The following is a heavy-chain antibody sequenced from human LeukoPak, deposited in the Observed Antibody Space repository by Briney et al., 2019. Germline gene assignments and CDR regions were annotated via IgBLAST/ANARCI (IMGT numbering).Heavy chain of an antibody. D-gene: IGHD3-9*01. Sequence: PGGSLRLSCAASGFTISSKYMNWVRQSPGKGLEWVSVIYTGGNTYYTDSVKGRFTISRDNSKNTLYLQMNSLRVEDTAVYYCAKNGDEFYDILTGYYSGQFDYWGQGTLVTVSS. J-gene: IGHJ4*02. CDR3: AKNGDEFYDILTGYYSGQFDY. V-gene: IGHV3-53*01. CDR1: GFTISSKY. CDR2: IYTGGNT.